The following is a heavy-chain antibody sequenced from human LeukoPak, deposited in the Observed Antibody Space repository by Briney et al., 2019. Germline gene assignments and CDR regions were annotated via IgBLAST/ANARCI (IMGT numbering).Heavy chain of an antibody. Sequence: PSETLSLTCTVSGGSISSYYWSWIRQPAGKGLEWIGRIYTSGSTNYNPSLKRRVTMSVDTSKNQFSLKLSSVTAADTAVYYCARDRAGTIRGGMDVWGQGTTVTVSS. CDR2: IYTSGST. V-gene: IGHV4-4*07. D-gene: IGHD1-7*01. CDR3: ARDRAGTIRGGMDV. CDR1: GGSISSYY. J-gene: IGHJ6*02.